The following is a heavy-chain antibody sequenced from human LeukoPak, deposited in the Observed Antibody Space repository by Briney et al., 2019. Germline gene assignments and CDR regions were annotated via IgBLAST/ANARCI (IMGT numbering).Heavy chain of an antibody. CDR1: GFTFSSYA. Sequence: PGGSLRLSCAASGFTFSSYAMSWVRQVPGMGLEWVSSISGSGGSTYYADSVKGRFTISRDNSKNTLYLQMNSLRAEDTALYYCAEWNSVYWYFDLWGRGTLVTVSS. D-gene: IGHD1-1*01. V-gene: IGHV3-23*01. CDR3: AEWNSVYWYFDL. J-gene: IGHJ2*01. CDR2: ISGSGGST.